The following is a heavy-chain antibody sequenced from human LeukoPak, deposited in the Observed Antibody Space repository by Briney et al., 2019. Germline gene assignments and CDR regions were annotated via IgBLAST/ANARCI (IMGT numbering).Heavy chain of an antibody. D-gene: IGHD2/OR15-2a*01. J-gene: IGHJ3*02. CDR2: IHTGGSI. V-gene: IGHV4-4*07. CDR1: GGSVSSYF. Sequence: SETLSLTCTVSGGSVSSYFWSWIRQTAGKGLEWIGRIHTGGSINYNPYLKSRVAMSVDTSKNEFSLQLSSVTAADTGVFYCARHYCNTTTCIGVFDIWGQGTVVTVSS. CDR3: ARHYCNTTTCIGVFDI.